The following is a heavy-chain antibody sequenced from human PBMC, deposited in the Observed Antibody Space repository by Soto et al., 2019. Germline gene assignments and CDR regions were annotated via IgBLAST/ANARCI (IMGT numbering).Heavy chain of an antibody. V-gene: IGHV3-74*01. J-gene: IGHJ3*01. Sequence: EVQLVESEGGLVQRGGSLRLSCAASGFTFNDYWMHWVRQAPGQGLVWVSHIHSDGSTTTYADSVKGRFTISRDNAKNTLYLQMNSLRAEDTAVYYCVRGDKGGFDLWGQGTTVPVSS. CDR1: GFTFNDYW. D-gene: IGHD2-21*02. CDR2: IHSDGSTT. CDR3: VRGDKGGFDL.